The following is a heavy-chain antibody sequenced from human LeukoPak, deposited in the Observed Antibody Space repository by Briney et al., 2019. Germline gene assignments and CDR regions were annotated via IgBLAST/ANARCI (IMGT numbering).Heavy chain of an antibody. V-gene: IGHV1-2*02. CDR2: INPNSGGT. Sequence: ASVKVSCKASGYTFTGYYMHWVRQAPGQGLEWMGWINPNSGGTNYAQKFQGRVTMTRDTSISTAYMGLSRLRSDDTAVYYCARVRGWSYYDFWSGPYGGWFDPWGQGTLVTVSS. CDR3: ARVRGWSYYDFWSGPYGGWFDP. CDR1: GYTFTGYY. D-gene: IGHD3-3*01. J-gene: IGHJ5*02.